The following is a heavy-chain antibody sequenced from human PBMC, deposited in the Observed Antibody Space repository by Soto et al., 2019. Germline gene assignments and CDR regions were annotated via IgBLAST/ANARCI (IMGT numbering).Heavy chain of an antibody. CDR2: IGGSNDDT. V-gene: IGHV3-23*01. CDR1: GFTFDYFA. J-gene: IGHJ3*02. CDR3: AKDRVNHNSVWDPFDI. D-gene: IGHD1-20*01. Sequence: PGGSLRLPCAASGFTFDYFAMSWVRQAPGKGLEWVSGIGGSNDDTHYADSVKGRFTISRDNSKNTLFLQLDSLRVEDTAVYYCAKDRVNHNSVWDPFDIWGQGTVVTVSS.